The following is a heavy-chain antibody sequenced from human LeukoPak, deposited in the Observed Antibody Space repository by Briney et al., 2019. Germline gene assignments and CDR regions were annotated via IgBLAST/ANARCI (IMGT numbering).Heavy chain of an antibody. D-gene: IGHD3-22*01. CDR1: GGTFSSYA. V-gene: IGHV1-69*05. CDR3: ARSNFYDSSGYYYVPYYFDY. J-gene: IGHJ4*02. CDR2: IIPIFGTA. Sequence: SVKVSCKASGGTFSSYAISWVRQAPGHGLEWMGGIIPIFGTANYAQKFQGRVTITTDESTSTAYMELSSLRSEDTAVYYCARSNFYDSSGYYYVPYYFDYWGQGTLVTVSS.